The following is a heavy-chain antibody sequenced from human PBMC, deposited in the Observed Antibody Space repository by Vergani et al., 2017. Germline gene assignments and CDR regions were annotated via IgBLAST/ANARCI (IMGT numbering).Heavy chain of an antibody. J-gene: IGHJ4*02. CDR2: SYSGGST. D-gene: IGHD3-3*01. CDR1: GFPVSSNY. CDR3: SRGRKGRFDVVDD. V-gene: IGHV3-66*02. Sequence: EVPLVESGGGLVQPGGSLRLSCAASGFPVSSNYMSWVRRAPGRGLEWVSVSYSGGSTYYADSVKGRFTISRANSKNTLYLQMNSLRAADTAVYYWSRGRKGRFDVVDDWGQGTLVTVSS.